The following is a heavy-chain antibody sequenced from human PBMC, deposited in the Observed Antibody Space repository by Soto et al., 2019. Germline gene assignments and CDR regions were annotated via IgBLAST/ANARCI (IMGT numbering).Heavy chain of an antibody. J-gene: IGHJ6*02. CDR3: AREEKKAAPGTFGPNTLDV. D-gene: IGHD6-13*01. V-gene: IGHV4-59*01. CDR1: GASMTSSY. Sequence: SETLSLTCTLSGASMTSSYWTWIRQPPGRGLEWIGSVYHVGNTSSKPSLRSRLTMSVDTSKNQLSLRLTSVTTADTAVYYCAREEKKAAPGTFGPNTLDVWGQGTAVTVSS. CDR2: VYHVGNT.